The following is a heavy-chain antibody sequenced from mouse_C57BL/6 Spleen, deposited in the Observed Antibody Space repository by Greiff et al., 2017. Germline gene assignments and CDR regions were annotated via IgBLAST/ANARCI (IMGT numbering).Heavy chain of an antibody. CDR1: GYAFSSSW. V-gene: IGHV1-82*01. Sequence: QVQLQQSGPELVKPGASVKISCKASGYAFSSSWMNWVKQRPGKGLEWIGRIYPGDGDTNYNGKFKGKATLTADKSSSTAYMQLSSLTSEDSAVXFCARSNYYCSSSYYFDYWGQGTTLTVSS. D-gene: IGHD1-1*01. CDR2: IYPGDGDT. J-gene: IGHJ2*01. CDR3: ARSNYYCSSSYYFDY.